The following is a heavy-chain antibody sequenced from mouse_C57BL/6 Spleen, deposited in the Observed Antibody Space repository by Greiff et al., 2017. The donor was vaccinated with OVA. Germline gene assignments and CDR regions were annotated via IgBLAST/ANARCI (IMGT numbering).Heavy chain of an antibody. CDR3: ARRELRYQSYFDY. V-gene: IGHV1-69*01. Sequence: QVQLQQPGAELVMPGASVKLSCKASGYTFTSYWMHWVKQRPGQGLEWIGEIDPSDSYTNYNQKFKGKSTLTVDKSSSTAYMQLSSLTSEDSAVYYCARRELRYQSYFDYWGQGTTLTVSS. D-gene: IGHD1-1*01. CDR2: IDPSDSYT. J-gene: IGHJ2*01. CDR1: GYTFTSYW.